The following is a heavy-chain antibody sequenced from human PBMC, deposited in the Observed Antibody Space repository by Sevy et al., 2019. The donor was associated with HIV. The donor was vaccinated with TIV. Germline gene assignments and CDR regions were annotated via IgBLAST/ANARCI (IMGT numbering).Heavy chain of an antibody. D-gene: IGHD3-22*01. CDR3: ARARSGYSSGYYFDS. J-gene: IGHJ4*02. V-gene: IGHV3-33*01. CDR2: IWYDGSNK. Sequence: GGYLRLSCAASGFTFSSYAMHWVRQVPGKGLEWVTLIWYDGSNKYYADSVKGRFTISRDNSKNRLYLQMNSLRAEDTAVYYCARARSGYSSGYYFDSWGQGTLVTVSS. CDR1: GFTFSSYA.